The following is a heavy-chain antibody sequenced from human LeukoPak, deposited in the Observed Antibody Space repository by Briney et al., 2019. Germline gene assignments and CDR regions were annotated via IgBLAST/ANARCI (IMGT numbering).Heavy chain of an antibody. D-gene: IGHD3-10*01. CDR2: ISGSGGST. CDR1: GFTFSSYA. Sequence: PGGSLRLSCAASGFTFSSYAMSWVRQAPGKGLEWVSGISGSGGSTYYADSVKGRFTISRENSKNRLYLQMNSLRAEDTAVYYCAKRPRGNYLDPFDYGGQGTLVTVS. CDR3: AKRPRGNYLDPFDY. J-gene: IGHJ4*02. V-gene: IGHV3-23*01.